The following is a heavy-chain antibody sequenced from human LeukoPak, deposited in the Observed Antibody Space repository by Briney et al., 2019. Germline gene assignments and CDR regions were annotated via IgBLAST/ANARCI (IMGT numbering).Heavy chain of an antibody. CDR2: IKQDGSEK. J-gene: IGHJ4*02. CDR1: GFTFSSYW. Sequence: GESLRLSCAASGFTFSSYWMSWVRQAPGKGLEWVANIKQDGSEKYYVDSVKGRFTISRDNAKNTLLLQMSSLRAEDTAVYYCARDSPSSTSWGYWGQGTLVTVSS. V-gene: IGHV3-7*01. D-gene: IGHD2-2*01. CDR3: ARDSPSSTSWGY.